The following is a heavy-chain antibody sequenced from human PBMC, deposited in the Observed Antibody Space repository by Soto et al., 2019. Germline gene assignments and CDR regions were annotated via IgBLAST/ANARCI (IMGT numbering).Heavy chain of an antibody. J-gene: IGHJ6*02. Sequence: SVKVCCKGSRYTCTDYYMHCVRQAPGQGLEWMGWINPSSGGTNYAQKFQGRVTMTRDTSISTAYMELSRLRSDDKAVYYCARVLSYDFWSGYLGAYYYYYYGMDVWGQGTTVTV. CDR2: INPSSGGT. V-gene: IGHV1-2*02. D-gene: IGHD3-3*01. CDR3: ARVLSYDFWSGYLGAYYYYYYGMDV. CDR1: RYTCTDYY.